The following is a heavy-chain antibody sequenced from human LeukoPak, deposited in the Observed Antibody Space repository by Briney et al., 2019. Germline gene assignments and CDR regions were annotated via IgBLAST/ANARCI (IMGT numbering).Heavy chain of an antibody. Sequence: GGSLRLSCAASGFTFSSYSMNWVRQAPGKGLEWVSSISSSSSYIYYADSVKGRFTISRDNAKNSLYLQMNSLRAEDTAVYYCAKDLSGSMVRGVLDYWGQGTLVTVSS. CDR1: GFTFSSYS. CDR3: AKDLSGSMVRGVLDY. CDR2: ISSSSSYI. J-gene: IGHJ4*02. V-gene: IGHV3-21*01. D-gene: IGHD3-10*01.